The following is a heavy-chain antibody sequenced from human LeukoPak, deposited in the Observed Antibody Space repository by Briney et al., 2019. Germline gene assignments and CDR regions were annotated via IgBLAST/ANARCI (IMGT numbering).Heavy chain of an antibody. V-gene: IGHV3-30*02. Sequence: GRSLRPSWAPAGFTFSSYGMHWVRQAPGKGLEWVAFIRYDGSKKYYADSVKGRFTISRDNSKNTLYLQMNSLRAEDTAVYYCAKDGGSGWYLDYWGQGTLVTVSS. CDR2: IRYDGSKK. CDR3: AKDGGSGWYLDY. CDR1: GFTFSSYG. J-gene: IGHJ4*02. D-gene: IGHD6-19*01.